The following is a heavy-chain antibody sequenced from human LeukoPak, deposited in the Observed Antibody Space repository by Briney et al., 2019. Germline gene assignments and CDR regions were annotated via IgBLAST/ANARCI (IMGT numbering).Heavy chain of an antibody. Sequence: PGRSLRLSCAASGFTFSSYGMHWVRQAPGKGLEWVAVISYDGSNKYYADSVKGRFTISRDNSKNTLYLQMNSLRAEDTAVYYCAKDHREYTAMVFEYYFDYWGQGTLVTVSS. CDR1: GFTFSSYG. CDR2: ISYDGSNK. J-gene: IGHJ4*02. D-gene: IGHD5-18*01. CDR3: AKDHREYTAMVFEYYFDY. V-gene: IGHV3-30*18.